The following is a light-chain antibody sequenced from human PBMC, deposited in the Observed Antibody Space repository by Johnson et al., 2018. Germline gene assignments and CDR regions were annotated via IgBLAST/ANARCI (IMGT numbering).Light chain of an antibody. CDR1: SSNIGNNY. V-gene: IGLV1-51*02. CDR3: GTWDSSLSAGNV. Sequence: QSVLTQPPSVSAAPGQKVTISCSGSSSNIGNNYVSWYQQLPGTAPKLLIYENNKRPSGIPDRFSGSKSGTSATLGITGLQTGAEADHYCGTWDSSLSAGNVFGTGTKVTVL. CDR2: ENN. J-gene: IGLJ1*01.